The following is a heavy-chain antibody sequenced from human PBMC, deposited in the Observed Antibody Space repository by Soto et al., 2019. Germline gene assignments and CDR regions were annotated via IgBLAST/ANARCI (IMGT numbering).Heavy chain of an antibody. CDR2: ISYDGSNK. D-gene: IGHD6-19*01. V-gene: IGHV3-30-3*01. CDR3: ARLDRYSSGWYDY. J-gene: IGHJ4*02. Sequence: QVQLVESGGGVVQPGRSLRLSCAASGFTFSSYAMHWVRQAPGKGLEWVAGISYDGSNKYYADSVKGRFTISRDNSKNTLYLQMNSLRAEDTAVYYCARLDRYSSGWYDYWGQGTLVTVSS. CDR1: GFTFSSYA.